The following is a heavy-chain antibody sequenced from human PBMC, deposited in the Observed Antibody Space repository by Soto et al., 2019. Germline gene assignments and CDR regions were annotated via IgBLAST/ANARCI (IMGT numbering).Heavy chain of an antibody. J-gene: IGHJ4*02. CDR3: ARERDIAATALFHD. V-gene: IGHV3-30*04. D-gene: IGHD6-13*01. CDR2: TSYDGKNK. Sequence: PGGSLRLSCAASGFTFSNFAMHWVRQAPGKGLEWVAVTSYDGKNKDYADSVKGRFTISRDNSKKTLFLQMNSLRHEDTAVYYCARERDIAATALFHDWGQGTLVTVSP. CDR1: GFTFSNFA.